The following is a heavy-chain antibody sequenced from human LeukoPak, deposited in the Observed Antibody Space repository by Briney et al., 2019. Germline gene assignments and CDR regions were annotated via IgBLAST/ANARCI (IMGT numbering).Heavy chain of an antibody. V-gene: IGHV5-51*01. CDR1: GYSFTSYW. CDR3: ARRYSSSWTPRYYFDY. D-gene: IGHD6-6*01. CDR2: IYPGDSDT. Sequence: GESLKISCKGSGYSFTSYWIGWVRQMPGKGLEWMGIIYPGDSDTTYSPSFQGQVTISADKSISTAYLQWSSLKASDTAMYYCARRYSSSWTPRYYFDYWGQGTLVTVSS. J-gene: IGHJ4*02.